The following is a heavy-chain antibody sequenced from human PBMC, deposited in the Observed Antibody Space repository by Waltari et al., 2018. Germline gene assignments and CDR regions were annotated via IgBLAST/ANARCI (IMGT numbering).Heavy chain of an antibody. D-gene: IGHD6-6*01. J-gene: IGHJ5*02. CDR3: ARVPLMYSSSSRWRNWFDP. CDR2: IKEDGSEK. V-gene: IGHV3-7*03. CDR1: GFTFSSYW. Sequence: EVQLVESGGGVVQPGGSLRLSCAVSGFTFSSYWMTWGRQAPGKGLEWVANIKEDGSEKYYVDSVKGRFTISRDNAKNSLSLQMNSLRAEDTAVYYCARVPLMYSSSSRWRNWFDPWGQGTLVTVSS.